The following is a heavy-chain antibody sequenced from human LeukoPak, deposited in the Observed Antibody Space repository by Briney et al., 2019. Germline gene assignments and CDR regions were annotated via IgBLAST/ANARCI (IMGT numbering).Heavy chain of an antibody. CDR3: TRDGSSRSLQY. CDR1: GFTFSSYG. CDR2: IWYDGSNK. J-gene: IGHJ1*01. V-gene: IGHV3-33*01. Sequence: GGSLRLSCAASGFTFSSYGMHWVRQAPGKGLEWVAVIWYDGSNKYYADSVKGRFTISRDNSKNTLYLQMNSLRAEDTAVYYCTRDGSSRSLQYWGQGTLVTVSS.